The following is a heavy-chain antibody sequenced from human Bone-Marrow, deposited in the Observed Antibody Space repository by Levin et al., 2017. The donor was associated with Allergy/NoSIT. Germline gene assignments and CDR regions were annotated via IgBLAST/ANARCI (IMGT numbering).Heavy chain of an antibody. V-gene: IGHV4-30-4*01. CDR2: IYYSGTT. D-gene: IGHD5-12*01. J-gene: IGHJ5*01. CDR3: ARVGRNSGYESPGWFDS. CDR1: SGSINSGDYY. Sequence: NASETLSLTCSVSSGSINSGDYYWTWTRQSPGKGLEWIGYIYYSGTTYYNPSLKSRVSISVDTSKNQFSLNLKSVTAADTAVYHCARVGRNSGYESPGWFDSWGQGILVTVSS.